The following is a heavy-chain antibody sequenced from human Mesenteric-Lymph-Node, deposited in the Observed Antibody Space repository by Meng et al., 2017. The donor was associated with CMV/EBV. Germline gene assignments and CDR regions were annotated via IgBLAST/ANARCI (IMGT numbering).Heavy chain of an antibody. J-gene: IGHJ4*02. D-gene: IGHD5-12*01. CDR2: IKQDGSEK. CDR1: GFTFSSYW. CDR3: ARDPRPFEVDSVY. Sequence: GESLKISCAASGFTFSSYWMSWVRQAPGKGLEWVANIKQDGSEKYYVDSVKGRFTISRDNAKNSLYLQMNSLRAEDTAVYYCARDPRPFEVDSVYWGQGTLVTVSS. V-gene: IGHV3-7*01.